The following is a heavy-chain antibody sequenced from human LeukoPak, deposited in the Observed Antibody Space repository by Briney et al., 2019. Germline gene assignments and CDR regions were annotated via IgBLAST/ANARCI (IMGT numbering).Heavy chain of an antibody. V-gene: IGHV3-66*01. CDR2: IYSGGRT. J-gene: IGHJ4*02. D-gene: IGHD4-4*01. Sequence: PGGSLRLSCAASGFTVSSNYMSWVRQAPRKGLGWVSVIYSGGRTCYADSVKGRFTISIANSKNTLYLQMKSLRAEDTAVYYCARTDYRNDGAPFDYWGQRTLVTVSS. CDR3: ARTDYRNDGAPFDY. CDR1: GFTVSSNY.